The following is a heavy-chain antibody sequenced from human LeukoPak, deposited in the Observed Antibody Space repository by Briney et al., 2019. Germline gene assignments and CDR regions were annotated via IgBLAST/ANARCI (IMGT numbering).Heavy chain of an antibody. Sequence: SETLSLTCTVSGGSISSYYWSWIRQPPGKGLEWIGYIYYSGSTNYNPSLKSRVTISVDTSKNQFSLKLSSVTAADTAVYYCARDTPQVGSSGWSRTIDYWGQGTLATVSS. CDR1: GGSISSYY. CDR2: IYYSGST. D-gene: IGHD6-19*01. CDR3: ARDTPQVGSSGWSRTIDY. J-gene: IGHJ4*02. V-gene: IGHV4-59*01.